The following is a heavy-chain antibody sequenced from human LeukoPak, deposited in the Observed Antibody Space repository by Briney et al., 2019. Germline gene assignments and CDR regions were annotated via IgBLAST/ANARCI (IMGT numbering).Heavy chain of an antibody. CDR2: IYHIDNT. CDR3: AKTYTSNRSLFDS. Sequence: PSETLSLTCAVSGYSISSSYYWSWIRQPPGQGLEWIASIYHIDNTYYNPSLQSRVTMSFDTSKNQFALNLRFVTAADTAVYYCAKTYTSNRSLFDSWGQGTLVTVSS. D-gene: IGHD2-2*01. CDR1: GYSISSSYY. V-gene: IGHV4-38-2*01. J-gene: IGHJ4*02.